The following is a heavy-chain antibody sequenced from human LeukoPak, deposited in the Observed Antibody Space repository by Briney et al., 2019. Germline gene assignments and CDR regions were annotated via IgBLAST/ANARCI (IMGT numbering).Heavy chain of an antibody. CDR2: FDPEDGET. J-gene: IGHJ4*02. CDR3: ATPYYDFWSGYYTY. Sequence: ASVKVSCKVSGYTLTELSMHWVRQAPGKGLEWMGGFDPEDGETIYARKFQGRVTMTEDTATDTAFMELRSLRSDDTAVYYCATPYYDFWSGYYTYWGQGTLVTVSS. CDR1: GYTLTELS. D-gene: IGHD3-3*01. V-gene: IGHV1-24*01.